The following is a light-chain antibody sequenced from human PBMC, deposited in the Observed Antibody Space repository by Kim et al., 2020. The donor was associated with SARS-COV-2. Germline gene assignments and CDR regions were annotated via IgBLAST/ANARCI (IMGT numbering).Light chain of an antibody. Sequence: EIVLTQSPVTLSLSPGQRATLSCRASQYIDNWLAWYQQKPGQVPRLLIYDASNRATGIPARFSGSGSGTDFTLTISSLEPDDFAVYYCQHRRTWPLTFGQGTKLEI. V-gene: IGKV3-11*01. CDR3: QHRRTWPLT. J-gene: IGKJ2*01. CDR2: DAS. CDR1: QYIDNW.